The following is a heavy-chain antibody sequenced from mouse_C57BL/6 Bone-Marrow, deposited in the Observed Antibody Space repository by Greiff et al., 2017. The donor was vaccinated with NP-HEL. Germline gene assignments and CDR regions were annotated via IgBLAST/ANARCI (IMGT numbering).Heavy chain of an antibody. Sequence: EVQLQQSGPELVKPGASVKMSCKASGYTFTDYNMHWVKQSHGKSLEWIGYINPNNGGTSYNQKFKGKATLTVNKSSSTAYMELRSLTSEDSAVYYCARYGYGSSPYYYAMDYWGQGTSVTVSS. CDR3: ARYGYGSSPYYYAMDY. V-gene: IGHV1-22*01. D-gene: IGHD1-1*01. CDR1: GYTFTDYN. J-gene: IGHJ4*01. CDR2: INPNNGGT.